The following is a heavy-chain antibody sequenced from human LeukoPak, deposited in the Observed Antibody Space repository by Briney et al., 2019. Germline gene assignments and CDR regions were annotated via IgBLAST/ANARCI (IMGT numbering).Heavy chain of an antibody. Sequence: ASVKVSCKASGYTFTSYGISWVRQAPGQGLEWMGWISAYNGNTNYAQKLQGRVTMTTDTSTSTAYMELRSLRSDDTAVYYCARAPCYYDSSGYYHDYWGQGTLVTVSS. D-gene: IGHD3-22*01. J-gene: IGHJ4*02. V-gene: IGHV1-18*01. CDR3: ARAPCYYDSSGYYHDY. CDR1: GYTFTSYG. CDR2: ISAYNGNT.